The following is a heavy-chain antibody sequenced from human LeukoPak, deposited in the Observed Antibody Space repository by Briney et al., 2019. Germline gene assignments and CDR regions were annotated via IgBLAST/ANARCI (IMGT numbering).Heavy chain of an antibody. Sequence: PGGSLRLSCAASGFTFSSYAMSWVRQAPGKGLEWVAGISDSGRSTNYANSVKGRFTISRDNPKNTLYLQMNSLRAEDTAVYFCAKRGVVIRVILVGFHKEAYYFDSWGQGALVTVSS. D-gene: IGHD2-15*01. CDR2: ISDSGRST. J-gene: IGHJ4*02. V-gene: IGHV3-23*01. CDR3: AKRGVVIRVILVGFHKEAYYFDS. CDR1: GFTFSSYA.